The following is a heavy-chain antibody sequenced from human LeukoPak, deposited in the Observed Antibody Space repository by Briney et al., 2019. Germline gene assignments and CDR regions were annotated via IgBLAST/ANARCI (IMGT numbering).Heavy chain of an antibody. CDR2: ITYSGNT. V-gene: IGHV4-31*03. Sequence: SETLSLTCTVSGGSISSGPYYWIWVRQHPGKGLEWIGYITYSGNTYYYPALNSRVTVSLDTSKTQFSLKLSSVTAADTAVYYCARIAYDALDSYYYGMDVWGQGTTVTVSS. D-gene: IGHD3-3*01. CDR1: GGSISSGPYY. CDR3: ARIAYDALDSYYYGMDV. J-gene: IGHJ6*02.